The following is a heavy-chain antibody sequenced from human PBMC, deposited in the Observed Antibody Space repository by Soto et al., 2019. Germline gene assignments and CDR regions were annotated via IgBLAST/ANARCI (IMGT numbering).Heavy chain of an antibody. CDR2: ISTTGGT. CDR1: GGSISTHY. D-gene: IGHD1-26*01. CDR3: ARVWYSKTGGLGP. V-gene: IGHV4-4*07. Sequence: VQLQESGPGLLRPSETLSLTCSVSGGSISTHYWSWFRQSAGKALEWIGHISTTGGTNYNPSLKSRVTMSVDTAGKAFSLQLASVTAADTAVYYCARVWYSKTGGLGPWGQGVLVTVSS. J-gene: IGHJ5*02.